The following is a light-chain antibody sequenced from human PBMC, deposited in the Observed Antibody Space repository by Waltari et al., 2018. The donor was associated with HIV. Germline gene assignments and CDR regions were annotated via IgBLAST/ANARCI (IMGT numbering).Light chain of an antibody. CDR1: SSNIGAYD. CDR2: ANK. V-gene: IGLV1-40*01. CDR3: QSYDNSLRVSYV. Sequence: QSVLTQPPSVSGAPGQRVTISCTGSSSNIGAYDVHWYQQLPGRAPKLLYYANKNRPSGAPDRFPGSKSGTAASLAIAGLQIEDEGDYFCQSYDNSLRVSYVFSAGTRVTVL. J-gene: IGLJ1*01.